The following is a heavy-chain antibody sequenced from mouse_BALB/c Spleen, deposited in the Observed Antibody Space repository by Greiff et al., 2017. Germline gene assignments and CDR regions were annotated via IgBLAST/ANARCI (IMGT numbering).Heavy chain of an antibody. V-gene: IGHV5-6*01. D-gene: IGHD2-10*01. CDR2: ISSGGSYT. CDR3: ARPSYYGNYLAY. J-gene: IGHJ3*01. CDR1: GFTFSSYG. Sequence: EVQVVESGGDLVKPGGSLKLSCAASGFTFSSYGMSWVRQTPDKRLEWVATISSGGSYTYYPDSVKGRFTISRDNAKNTLYLQMSSLKSEDTAMYYCARPSYYGNYLAYWGQGTLVTVSA.